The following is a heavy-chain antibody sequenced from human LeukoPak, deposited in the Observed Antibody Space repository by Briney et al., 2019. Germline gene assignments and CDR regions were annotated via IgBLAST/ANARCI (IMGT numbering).Heavy chain of an antibody. J-gene: IGHJ4*02. CDR2: IRYDGSNK. V-gene: IGHV3-30*02. D-gene: IGHD1-26*01. Sequence: GGSLRLSCAASGFTFSSYGMHWVRQAPGKGLEWVAFIRYDGSNKYYADSVKGRFTISRDNSKNTLYLQMNSLRAEDTAVYYCAKDRGGSYLRGFDYWGQGTLVTVSS. CDR3: AKDRGGSYLRGFDY. CDR1: GFTFSSYG.